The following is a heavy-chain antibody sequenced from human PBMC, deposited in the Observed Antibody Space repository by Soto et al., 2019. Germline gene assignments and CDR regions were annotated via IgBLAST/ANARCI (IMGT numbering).Heavy chain of an antibody. J-gene: IGHJ4*02. V-gene: IGHV3-23*01. CDR1: GFTFSNYD. Sequence: PGGSLRLSCAASGFTFSNYDMSWVRQAPGKGLEWVSGISGSGDSTYYADSVKGRFTISRDNSKDTLYLQMNSLRAEDTAVYYCAVYSDYDPFDYWGRGTLVTVSS. CDR2: ISGSGDST. D-gene: IGHD5-12*01. CDR3: AVYSDYDPFDY.